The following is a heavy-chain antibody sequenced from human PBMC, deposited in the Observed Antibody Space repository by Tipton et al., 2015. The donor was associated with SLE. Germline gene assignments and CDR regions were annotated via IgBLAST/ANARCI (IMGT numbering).Heavy chain of an antibody. CDR1: GGSISSDGYY. J-gene: IGHJ4*01. Sequence: TLSLTCTVSGGSISSDGYYWSWIRQPAGKGLEWIGHIYHTGSTNYNPSLKSRVTISVDTSKNQFSLELSSVTAADTAVYYCARLNWGYFDYWGQGTMVTVSS. D-gene: IGHD7-27*01. CDR2: IYHTGST. CDR3: ARLNWGYFDY. V-gene: IGHV4-61*10.